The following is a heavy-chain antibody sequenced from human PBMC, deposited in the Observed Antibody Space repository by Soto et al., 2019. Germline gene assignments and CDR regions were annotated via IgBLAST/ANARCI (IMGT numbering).Heavy chain of an antibody. D-gene: IGHD1-26*01. V-gene: IGHV3-30*18. CDR3: AKDGFEWELLPAGAFDI. J-gene: IGHJ3*02. Sequence: GGSLRLSCAASGFTFSSYGMHWVRQAPGKGLEWEAVISYDGSNKYYADYVKGRFTISRDNSKNTLYLQMNSLRAEDTAVYYCAKDGFEWELLPAGAFDIWGQGTMVTVSS. CDR2: ISYDGSNK. CDR1: GFTFSSYG.